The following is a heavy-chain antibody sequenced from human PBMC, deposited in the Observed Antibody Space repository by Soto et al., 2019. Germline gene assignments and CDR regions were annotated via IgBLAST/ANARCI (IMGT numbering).Heavy chain of an antibody. V-gene: IGHV1-18*04. J-gene: IGHJ4*02. CDR1: GYSFTNFG. CDR2: ISTYNGKS. D-gene: IGHD3-22*01. Sequence: QIQLVQSGAEVRKPGASVKVACKTSGYSFTNFGITWVRQAPGQGLEWMGWISTYNGKSNYVEKFQGRVTMTTDTSTTTDYMEVRSLTSDDTALYYCATGDNSGYDPPAAHWGQGTLVIVSS. CDR3: ATGDNSGYDPPAAH.